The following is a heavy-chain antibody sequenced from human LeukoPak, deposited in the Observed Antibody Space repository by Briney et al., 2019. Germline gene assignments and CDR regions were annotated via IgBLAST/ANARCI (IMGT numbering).Heavy chain of an antibody. D-gene: IGHD6-19*01. J-gene: IGHJ3*02. V-gene: IGHV1-2*02. CDR3: ARDYTQWLVLKHAFDI. Sequence: GASVKVSCKASGYTFTGYYMHWVRQAPGQGLEWMGWINPNSGGTNYAQKFQGRVTMTRDTSISTAYMELSRLRSDDTAVYHCARDYTQWLVLKHAFDIWGQGTMVTVSS. CDR2: INPNSGGT. CDR1: GYTFTGYY.